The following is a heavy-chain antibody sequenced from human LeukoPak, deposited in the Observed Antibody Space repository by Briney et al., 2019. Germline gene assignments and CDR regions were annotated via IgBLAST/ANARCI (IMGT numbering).Heavy chain of an antibody. CDR1: GYTFTSYH. CDR3: ASSGGDRAFDI. V-gene: IGHV1-46*01. CDR2: INPSGGRT. J-gene: IGHJ3*02. D-gene: IGHD2-21*01. Sequence: GASVKVSCKASGYTFTSYHMHWVRQAPGQGLEWMGIINPSGGRTSYAQKFQGRVTMTRDMSTSTVYMELSSLISDDTAVYYCASSGGDRAFDIWGQGTMVTVSS.